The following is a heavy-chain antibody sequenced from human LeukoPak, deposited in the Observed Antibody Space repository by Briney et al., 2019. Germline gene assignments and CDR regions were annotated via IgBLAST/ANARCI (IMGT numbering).Heavy chain of an antibody. CDR1: GDTFSSYA. CDR2: IIPIFSIA. D-gene: IGHD1-26*01. J-gene: IGHJ5*02. V-gene: IGHV1-69*05. CDR3: ARGGGSYGKDNWFDP. Sequence: SVKVSCKASGDTFSSYAINWVRQAPGQGLEWMGGIIPIFSIANYAQKLQGRVTITTDESTSTAYMELSSPRSEDTAVYYCARGGGSYGKDNWFDPWGQGTLVTVSS.